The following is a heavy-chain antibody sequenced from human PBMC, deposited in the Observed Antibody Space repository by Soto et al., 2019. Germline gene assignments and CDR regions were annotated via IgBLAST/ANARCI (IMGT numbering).Heavy chain of an antibody. CDR3: ARDHGGSTWFVGVYYFFGMDV. D-gene: IGHD6-13*01. V-gene: IGHV3-48*02. J-gene: IGHJ6*02. CDR2: ISSSGDAI. CDR1: GFICSDYT. Sequence: EVQLVESGGDLVQPGGSLRLSCAASGFICSDYTMTWVRQAPGRGLEFVSHISSSGDAIFYAESVKGRFTVSRDNAKNSLYLQMNSLRDDDTAVYFCARDHGGSTWFVGVYYFFGMDVWGQGTAVTVSS.